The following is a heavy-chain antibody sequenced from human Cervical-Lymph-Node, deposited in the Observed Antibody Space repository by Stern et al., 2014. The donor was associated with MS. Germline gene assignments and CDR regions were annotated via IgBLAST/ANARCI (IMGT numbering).Heavy chain of an antibody. J-gene: IGHJ4*02. CDR3: ARRHYSDYSVFYFDY. D-gene: IGHD4-17*01. V-gene: IGHV5-51*03. Sequence: VQLVQSGAEVKKPGESLKISCKVSGYAFTSYWIGWGRQMPGKGLGWMGITYPGDSESRYSPSFQGQVTISVDKSISTAYLQWSSLKASDTAIYYCARRHYSDYSVFYFDYWGQGTLVTVSS. CDR2: TYPGDSES. CDR1: GYAFTSYW.